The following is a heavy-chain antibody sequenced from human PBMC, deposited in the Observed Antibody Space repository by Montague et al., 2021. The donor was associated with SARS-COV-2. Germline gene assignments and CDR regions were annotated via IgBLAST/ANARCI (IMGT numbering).Heavy chain of an antibody. D-gene: IGHD3-22*01. CDR1: GGSISSSSYY. CDR2: IYYSGST. J-gene: IGHJ3*02. Sequence: ETLSLTCTVSGGSISSSSYYWGWIRQPPGKGLEWIGSIYYSGSTYYNPSLKSRVTISVDTSKNQFSLKLSSVTAADTAVYYCARFPTSYYYDSKAAPATPDAFDIWGQGTMVTVSS. CDR3: ARFPTSYYYDSKAAPATPDAFDI. V-gene: IGHV4-39*01.